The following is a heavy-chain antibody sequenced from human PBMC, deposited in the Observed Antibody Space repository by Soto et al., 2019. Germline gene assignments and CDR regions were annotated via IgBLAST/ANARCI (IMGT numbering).Heavy chain of an antibody. CDR2: INPNSGGT. V-gene: IGHV1-2*04. J-gene: IGHJ3*02. D-gene: IGHD6-19*01. Sequence: ASVKVSCKASGYTFTGYYMHWVRQAPGQGLEWMGWINPNSGGTNYAQKFQGWVTMTRDTSISTAYMELSRLRSDDTAVYYCARSPQGFKGSGWYLGAFDIWGQGTMVTVSS. CDR1: GYTFTGYY. CDR3: ARSPQGFKGSGWYLGAFDI.